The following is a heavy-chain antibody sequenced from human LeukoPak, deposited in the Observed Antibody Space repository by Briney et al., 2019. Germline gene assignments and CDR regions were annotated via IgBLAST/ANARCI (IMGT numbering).Heavy chain of an antibody. D-gene: IGHD3-22*01. CDR2: IYYMGST. CDR1: GGSISTSSQY. Sequence: SETLSLTCSVSGGSISTSSQYWGWIRQPPGKALEWIGSIYYMGSTFYNPSLKSRVTISVDTSKNQFSLNLNSVTAADTAVYFCARDVYDTSGYFDSWGQGTLVTVSS. CDR3: ARDVYDTSGYFDS. J-gene: IGHJ4*02. V-gene: IGHV4-39*07.